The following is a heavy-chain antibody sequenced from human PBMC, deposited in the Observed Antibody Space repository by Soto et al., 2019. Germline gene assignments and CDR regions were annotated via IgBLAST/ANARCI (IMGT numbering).Heavy chain of an antibody. Sequence: SETRSLTCAVSGDSITSNNWWSWVRQAPGKGLEWIGEIYHSGATTYNPSLKNRATISVDPSKNHFSLKLTSVTAADTAVYFCARDLGTGTDYWGRGTLVTVYS. D-gene: IGHD1-1*01. CDR1: GDSITSNNW. J-gene: IGHJ4*02. CDR2: IYHSGAT. V-gene: IGHV4-4*02. CDR3: ARDLGTGTDY.